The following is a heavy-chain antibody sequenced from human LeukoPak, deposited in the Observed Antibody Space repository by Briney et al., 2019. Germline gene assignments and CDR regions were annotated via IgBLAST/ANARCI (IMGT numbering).Heavy chain of an antibody. J-gene: IGHJ4*02. Sequence: ASVKVSCKASGGTFSSYAISWVRQAPGQGLEWMGGIIPIFGTANYAQKFQGRVTITADESTSTAYMELSSLRSEDTAVYYCARRAHTAMGLPYSDYWGQGTLVTVSS. CDR3: ARRAHTAMGLPYSDY. CDR1: GGTFSSYA. CDR2: IIPIFGTA. V-gene: IGHV1-69*13. D-gene: IGHD5-18*01.